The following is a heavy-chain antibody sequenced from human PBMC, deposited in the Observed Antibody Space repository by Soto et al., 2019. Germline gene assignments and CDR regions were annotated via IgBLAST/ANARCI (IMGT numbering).Heavy chain of an antibody. CDR1: GFTVSSYG. CDR3: ARDSGYDSTD. J-gene: IGHJ4*02. D-gene: IGHD3-22*01. CDR2: LSDSGGRT. Sequence: EVQLLESGGGLVQPGGSLRLSCAASGFTVSSYGMSWVRQAPGKGPEWISGLSDSGGRTTYADSVKGRFAISRDNSNNTLYLQMNSLILDDTAVYDCARDSGYDSTDWGQGTLVTVSS. V-gene: IGHV3-23*01.